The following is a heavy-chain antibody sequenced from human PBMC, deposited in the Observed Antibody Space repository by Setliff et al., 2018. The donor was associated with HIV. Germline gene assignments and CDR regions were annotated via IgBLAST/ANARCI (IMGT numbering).Heavy chain of an antibody. CDR3: AREGQVVVTAKGFDY. J-gene: IGHJ4*02. Sequence: ASVKVSCKTSGYTFTNYYMHWMRQAPGQGLEWMGVVNTVGGGASYAQKFQGRLTVTRDTSTSTVYMELSSLRSEDTAVYYCAREGQVVVTAKGFDYWGLGTLVNPSPQ. CDR2: VNTVGGGA. V-gene: IGHV1-46*01. CDR1: GYTFTNYY. D-gene: IGHD2-15*01.